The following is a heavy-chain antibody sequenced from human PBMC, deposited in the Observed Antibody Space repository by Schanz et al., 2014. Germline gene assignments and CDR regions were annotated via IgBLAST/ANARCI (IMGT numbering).Heavy chain of an antibody. J-gene: IGHJ3*02. CDR2: IYTSGST. CDR1: GGSISSGTYY. Sequence: QVQLQESGPGLVKPSQTLSLTCIVSGGSISSGTYYWSWLRQPAGKGLEWIGRIYTSGSTNYNPSPKSRVTISLDTSKNQFSLKLSSVTAADTAVYYCARDRGHGDLPGDIWGQGTMVTVSS. D-gene: IGHD4-17*01. V-gene: IGHV4-61*02. CDR3: ARDRGHGDLPGDI.